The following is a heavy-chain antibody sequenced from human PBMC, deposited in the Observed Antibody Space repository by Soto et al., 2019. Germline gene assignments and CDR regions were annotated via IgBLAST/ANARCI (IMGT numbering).Heavy chain of an antibody. D-gene: IGHD6-13*01. J-gene: IGHJ4*02. Sequence: QVQLQQWGAGLLKPSETLSLTCAVYGGSFSDYYWSWIRQPPGKGLEWIGEINHSGSTDYNPSLKSRVTISVDTSKNQFSLKLSSVTAADTAVYYCALSGRQQLVGEDYWGQGTLVTVSS. CDR3: ALSGRQQLVGEDY. CDR1: GGSFSDYY. V-gene: IGHV4-34*01. CDR2: INHSGST.